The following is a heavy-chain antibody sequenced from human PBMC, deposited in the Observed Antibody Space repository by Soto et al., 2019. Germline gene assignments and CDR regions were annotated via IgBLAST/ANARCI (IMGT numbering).Heavy chain of an antibody. CDR1: GGTFSSYA. CDR3: ARDLADIVVVVAARNYYYGMDV. J-gene: IGHJ6*02. V-gene: IGHV1-69*13. Sequence: GASVKVSCKASGGTFSSYAISWVRQAPGQGLEWMGGIIPIFGTASYAQKFQGRVTITADESTSTAYMELSSLRSEDTAVYYCARDLADIVVVVAARNYYYGMDVWGQGTTVTVSS. CDR2: IIPIFGTA. D-gene: IGHD2-15*01.